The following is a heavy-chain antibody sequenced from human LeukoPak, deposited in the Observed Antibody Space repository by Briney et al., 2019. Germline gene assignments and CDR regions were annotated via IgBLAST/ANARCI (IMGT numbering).Heavy chain of an antibody. V-gene: IGHV4-4*02. Sequence: PSGTLSLTCGVSGGSISGTNWWSWVRQPPGKGLEWIGDIYHSGSTNYNPSLKSRVTISVDKSKNQLSLKLRSVTAADTAVFYCARDFTIVRGVLDYWGPGALVTVSS. CDR3: ARDFTIVRGVLDY. J-gene: IGHJ4*02. CDR1: GGSISGTNW. D-gene: IGHD3-10*01. CDR2: IYHSGST.